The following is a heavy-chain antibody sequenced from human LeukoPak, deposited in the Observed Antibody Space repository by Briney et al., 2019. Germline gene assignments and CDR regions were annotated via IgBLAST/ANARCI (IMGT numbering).Heavy chain of an antibody. V-gene: IGHV4-59*12. Sequence: SETLSLTCTVSGGSISSYYWSWIRQPPGKGLEWIGEIYHSGSTNYNPSLKSRVTISVDKSKNQFSLKLSSVTAADTAVYYCARPHYDILTGYYQFAFDIWGQGTMVTVSS. CDR2: IYHSGST. CDR3: ARPHYDILTGYYQFAFDI. CDR1: GGSISSYY. J-gene: IGHJ3*02. D-gene: IGHD3-9*01.